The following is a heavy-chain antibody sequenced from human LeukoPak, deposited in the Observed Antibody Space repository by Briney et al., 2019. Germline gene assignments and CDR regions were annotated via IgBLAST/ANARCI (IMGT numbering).Heavy chain of an antibody. D-gene: IGHD2-8*02. J-gene: IGHJ4*02. CDR2: ISGGGTST. CDR1: GFTFSNYA. Sequence: GGSLRLSCAASGFTFSNYAMSWVRQAPGKGLEWVSAISGGGTSTYCADSVKGRFTSSRDNSKNTLYLQMNSLRAEDTAVYYCAKGDRLARRPYWHWGQGTLVTVSS. V-gene: IGHV3-23*01. CDR3: AKGDRLARRPYWH.